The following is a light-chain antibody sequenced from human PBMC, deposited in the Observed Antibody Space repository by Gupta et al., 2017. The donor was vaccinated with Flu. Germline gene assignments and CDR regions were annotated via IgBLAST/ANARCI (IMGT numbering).Light chain of an antibody. V-gene: IGKV1D-12*01. CDR3: QQAHSFPPT. CDR2: AAF. CDR1: QDISSW. Sequence: PFSVSASVGDRVTSTCRASQDISSWLAWYQQKPGKAPNLLIYAAFTLQSGVPSRFSGSGSGTDFTLTISSLQPEDFATYFCQQAHSFPPTFGGGTKVEIK. J-gene: IGKJ4*01.